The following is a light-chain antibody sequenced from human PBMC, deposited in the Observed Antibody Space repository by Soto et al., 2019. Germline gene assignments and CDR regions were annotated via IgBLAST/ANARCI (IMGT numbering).Light chain of an antibody. CDR1: SSDVGGYDY. J-gene: IGLJ1*01. CDR3: SSYAGSDNYV. Sequence: QSALTQPPSASGSPGQSVAISCTGTSSDVGGYDYVSWYQHHPGKAPKLMIYEVSRRPSGVPDRFSGSKSGNTASLTVSGLQAEDEAEYYCSSYAGSDNYVFGTGTKLTVL. CDR2: EVS. V-gene: IGLV2-8*01.